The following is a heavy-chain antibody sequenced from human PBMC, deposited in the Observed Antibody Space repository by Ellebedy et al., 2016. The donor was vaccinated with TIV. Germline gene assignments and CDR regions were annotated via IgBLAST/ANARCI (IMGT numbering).Heavy chain of an antibody. CDR3: ARGGPGGDNWFFGL. CDR1: GFSLTGSD. D-gene: IGHD3-10*01. CDR2: SGAAGDT. J-gene: IGHJ2*01. Sequence: PGGSLRLSCAASGFSLTGSDLHWVRRRRGKGLEWVAASGAAGDTYSPDSVRGRFTISSESAKNSFYLQMNSLTAGDTAVYYCARGGPGGDNWFFGLWGRGTQVTVSS. V-gene: IGHV3-13*01.